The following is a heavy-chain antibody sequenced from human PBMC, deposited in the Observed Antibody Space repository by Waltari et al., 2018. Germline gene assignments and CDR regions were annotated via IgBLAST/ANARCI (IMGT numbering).Heavy chain of an antibody. V-gene: IGHV5-51*03. CDR2: IYPGDSDT. CDR1: GYSCTPYW. D-gene: IGHD6-13*01. J-gene: IGHJ3*02. CDR3: AREQQLGGSGAFDI. Sequence: EVQLVPAGAEGNKPEESLTISCRGSGYSCTPYWLGWVRQMPGKGLEWMGIIYPGDSDTKDSPSFQGQVTISVDKSISTAYLQWGSLKATDTAMYYCAREQQLGGSGAFDIWGQGTMVTVSS.